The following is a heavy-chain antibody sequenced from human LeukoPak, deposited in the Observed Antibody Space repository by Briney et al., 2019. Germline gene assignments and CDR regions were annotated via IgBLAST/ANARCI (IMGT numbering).Heavy chain of an antibody. V-gene: IGHV3-23*01. CDR1: GFTFSSYA. CDR3: AIPIAAAGTGFDY. Sequence: SGGSLRLSCAASGFTFSSYAMSWVRQAPGKGLEWVSAISGSGGSTYYADSVKGRFTISRDNSKNTLYLQMNSLRAEDTAVYYCAIPIAAAGTGFDYWGQGTLVTVSS. CDR2: ISGSGGST. D-gene: IGHD6-13*01. J-gene: IGHJ4*02.